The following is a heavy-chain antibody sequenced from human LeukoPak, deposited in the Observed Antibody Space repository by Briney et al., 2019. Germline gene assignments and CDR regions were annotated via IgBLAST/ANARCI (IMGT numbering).Heavy chain of an antibody. CDR2: ISSSGSTI. V-gene: IGHV3-48*03. CDR1: GFTFSSYE. CDR3: ARDCADYYYYMDV. Sequence: PGGSLRLSCAASGFTFSSYEMNWVRQAPGKGLEWVSYISSSGSTIYYADSVKGRFTISRANANNSLYLQMNSLRAEDTAVYYCARDCADYYYYMDVWGKGTTVTVSS. J-gene: IGHJ6*03. D-gene: IGHD2-21*01.